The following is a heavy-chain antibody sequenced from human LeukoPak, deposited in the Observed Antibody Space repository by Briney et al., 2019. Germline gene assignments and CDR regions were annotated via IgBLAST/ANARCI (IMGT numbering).Heavy chain of an antibody. CDR1: GFTFSSYA. V-gene: IGHV3-23*01. Sequence: GGSLRLSCAASGFTFSSYAMSWVRQAPGKGLESVSAISGSGGSTYYADSVKGRFTISRDNSKNTLYLQMNSLRAEDTAVYYCAKSNGSWYSYYFDYWGQGTLVTVSS. CDR3: AKSNGSWYSYYFDY. CDR2: ISGSGGST. J-gene: IGHJ4*02. D-gene: IGHD6-13*01.